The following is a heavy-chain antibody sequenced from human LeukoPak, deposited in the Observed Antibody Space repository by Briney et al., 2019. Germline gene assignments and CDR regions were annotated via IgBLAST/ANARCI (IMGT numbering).Heavy chain of an antibody. D-gene: IGHD3-10*01. CDR2: ITNTGNT. Sequence: PSETLSLTCTVSGGSLSNSAYYWVWIRQPPGKGLEWIGTITNTGNTYSNPSLKSRVTVSIDTSKTQISLKLTSVTAADTAVFYCARKTPGTSVDVWGQGTPVTVSS. CDR3: ARKTPGTSVDV. CDR1: GGSLSNSAYY. J-gene: IGHJ6*02. V-gene: IGHV4-39*01.